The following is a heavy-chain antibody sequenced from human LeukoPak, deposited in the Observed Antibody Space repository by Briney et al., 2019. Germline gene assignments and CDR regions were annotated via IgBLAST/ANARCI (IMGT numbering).Heavy chain of an antibody. CDR3: AKGGGPYHLPTDY. CDR1: GFAFSSNA. D-gene: IGHD2-2*01. V-gene: IGHV3-23*01. CDR2: ISVSSTT. Sequence: PGGSLRLSCAAAGFAFSSNAPSWVRQAPGEGLDWVSSISVSSTTYYLDSVKGRFTISRDNSNNALFLQVNSLRSEDTAVYYCAKGGGPYHLPTDYWGQGTLVTVSS. J-gene: IGHJ4*02.